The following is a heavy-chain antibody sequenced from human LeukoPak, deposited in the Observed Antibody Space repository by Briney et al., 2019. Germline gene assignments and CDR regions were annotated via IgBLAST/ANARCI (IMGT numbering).Heavy chain of an antibody. D-gene: IGHD3-10*01. CDR1: GYTFTGYY. CDR3: ASQGMVRGVTIDY. J-gene: IGHJ4*02. CDR2: INPNSGGT. V-gene: IGHV1-2*02. Sequence: ASVKVSCKASGYTFTGYYMHWVRQAPGQGLEWMGWINPNSGGTNYAQKFQGRVTMTRDTSISTAYMELSRLRSDGTAVYYCASQGMVRGVTIDYWGQGTLVTVSS.